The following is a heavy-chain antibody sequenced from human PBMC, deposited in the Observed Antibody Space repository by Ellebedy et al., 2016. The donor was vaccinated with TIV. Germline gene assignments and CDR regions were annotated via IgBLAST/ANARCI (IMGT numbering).Heavy chain of an antibody. Sequence: PGGSLRLSCVASGFTFSTYGMHRVRQVPGKGLEWVAVIGDDATTQYYLESVKGRFTISRDNSKNTVYLQMNSLRPEDTAVYYCTKELRNAVHGFDIWGQGTMVTVTS. CDR1: GFTFSTYG. CDR2: IGDDATTQ. J-gene: IGHJ3*02. CDR3: TKELRNAVHGFDI. V-gene: IGHV3-30*18. D-gene: IGHD1-1*01.